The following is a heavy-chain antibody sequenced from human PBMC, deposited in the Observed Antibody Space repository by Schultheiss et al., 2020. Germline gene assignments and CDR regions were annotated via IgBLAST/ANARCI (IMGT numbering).Heavy chain of an antibody. Sequence: SVKGSCKASGGTFSSYAISWVRQAPGQGLEWMGGIIPIFGTANYAQKFQGRVTITADESTSTAYMELSSLRSEDTAVYYCARGIYSSSALWFDPWGQGTLVTVSS. D-gene: IGHD6-6*01. CDR1: GGTFSSYA. CDR3: ARGIYSSSALWFDP. V-gene: IGHV1-69*13. CDR2: IIPIFGTA. J-gene: IGHJ5*02.